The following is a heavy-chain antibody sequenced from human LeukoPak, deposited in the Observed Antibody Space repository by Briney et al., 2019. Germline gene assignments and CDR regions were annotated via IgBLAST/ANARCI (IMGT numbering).Heavy chain of an antibody. J-gene: IGHJ4*02. CDR2: ISGSGGST. CDR1: GFTFSSYA. CDR3: AGGESLRFLDY. V-gene: IGHV3-23*01. D-gene: IGHD3-3*01. Sequence: PGGSLRLSCAASGFTFSSYAMSWVPQAPGKGLEWVSAISGSGGSTYYADSVKGRFTISRDNSKNTLYLQMNSLRAEDTALYYCAGGESLRFLDYWGQGTLVTVSS.